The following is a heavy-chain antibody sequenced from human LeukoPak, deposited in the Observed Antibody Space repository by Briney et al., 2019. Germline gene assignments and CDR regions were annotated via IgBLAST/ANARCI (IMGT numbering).Heavy chain of an antibody. D-gene: IGHD3-22*01. CDR1: GGSISSSSYY. J-gene: IGHJ4*02. V-gene: IGHV4-39*01. CDR3: ARRGFNYYDSSGFFY. CDR2: IYYSGST. Sequence: SETLSLTCTVSGGSISSSSYYWGWIRQPLGKGLEWIGSIYYSGSTYYNPSLKSRVTISVDTSKNQFSLKLSSVTAADTAVYYCARRGFNYYDSSGFFYWGQGTLVTVSS.